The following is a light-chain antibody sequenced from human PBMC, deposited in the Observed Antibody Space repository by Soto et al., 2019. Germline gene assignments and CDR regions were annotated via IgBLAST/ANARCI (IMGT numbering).Light chain of an antibody. CDR2: RAS. CDR3: QQYESYSGT. Sequence: DIKMTQSPSSLSASVGDRVTITCRASQIINTWLAWYQQKSGKAPKLVIYRASNLVNGVPSRFSGSGSGTDFTLTISSLQPDDFSIYYCQQYESYSGTFGPGTKVDL. CDR1: QIINTW. V-gene: IGKV1-5*03. J-gene: IGKJ3*01.